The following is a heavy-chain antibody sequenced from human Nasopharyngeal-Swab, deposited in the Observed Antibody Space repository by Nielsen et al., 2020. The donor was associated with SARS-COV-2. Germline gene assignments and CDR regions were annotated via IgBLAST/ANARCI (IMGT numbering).Heavy chain of an antibody. CDR2: IYYSGST. V-gene: IGHV4-39*01. CDR3: ARPGYDSSGYTSYFDY. Sequence: WIRQPPGKGLEWIGSIYYSGSTYYNPSLKSRVTISVGTSKNQFSLKPSSVTAADTAVYYCARPGYDSSGYTSYFDYWGQGTLVTVSS. J-gene: IGHJ4*02. D-gene: IGHD3-22*01.